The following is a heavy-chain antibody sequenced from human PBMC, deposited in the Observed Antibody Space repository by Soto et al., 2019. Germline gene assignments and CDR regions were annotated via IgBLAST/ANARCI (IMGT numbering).Heavy chain of an antibody. Sequence: PGESLKISCKSSGYSLASYWIAWVRQMPGKGLEWMEIIYPGDSDTRYSPSFQGQVTMSADRSISTAYLQWSSLKASDTGMYYCGKASKSREYFHHWGQGTLVTVSS. D-gene: IGHD3-10*01. V-gene: IGHV5-51*01. CDR3: GKASKSREYFHH. CDR2: IYPGDSDT. J-gene: IGHJ1*01. CDR1: GYSLASYW.